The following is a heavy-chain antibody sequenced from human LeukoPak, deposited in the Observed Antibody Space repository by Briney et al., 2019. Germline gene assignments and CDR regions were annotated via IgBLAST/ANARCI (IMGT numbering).Heavy chain of an antibody. CDR3: ARTIVGATYWFDP. J-gene: IGHJ5*02. Sequence: APVKVSCKASGYTFTGYYMHWVRQAPGQGLEWMGWISAYNGNTNYAQKLQGRVTMTTDTSTSTAYMELRSLRSDDTAVYYCARTIVGATYWFDPWGQGTLVTVSS. CDR1: GYTFTGYY. V-gene: IGHV1-18*04. D-gene: IGHD1-26*01. CDR2: ISAYNGNT.